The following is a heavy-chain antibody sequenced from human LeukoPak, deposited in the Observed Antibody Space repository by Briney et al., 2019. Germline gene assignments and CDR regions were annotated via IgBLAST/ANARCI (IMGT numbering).Heavy chain of an antibody. CDR3: AKGSYYDSSGSFYFDY. D-gene: IGHD3-22*01. CDR1: GFTVSSNY. J-gene: IGHJ4*02. V-gene: IGHV3-53*01. CDR2: IYSGGST. Sequence: GSLRLSCAASGFTVSSNYMSWVRQAPGKGLEWVSVIYSGGSTYYADSVKGRFTISRDNSKNTLYLQMNSLRAEDTAVYYCAKGSYYDSSGSFYFDYWGQGTLVTVSS.